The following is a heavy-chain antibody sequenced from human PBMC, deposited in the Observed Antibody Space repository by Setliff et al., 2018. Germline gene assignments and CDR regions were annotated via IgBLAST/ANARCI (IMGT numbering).Heavy chain of an antibody. D-gene: IGHD3-22*01. CDR2: IYHSGST. CDR3: ARVSAIDKRVDY. V-gene: IGHV4-4*02. J-gene: IGHJ4*02. CDR1: GGSISSSNW. Sequence: SETLSLTCAVSGGSISSSNWWSWVRQPPGKGLEWIGEIYHSGSTNYNPSLKSRVTISVDTSKNQFSLKLSSVTAADTAVYYCARVSAIDKRVDYWGQGTLVTVSS.